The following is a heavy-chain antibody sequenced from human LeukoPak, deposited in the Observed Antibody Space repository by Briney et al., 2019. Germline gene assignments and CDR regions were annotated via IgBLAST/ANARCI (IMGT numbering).Heavy chain of an antibody. V-gene: IGHV4-30-4*08. CDR2: TYYSGST. CDR3: ARDTAGDHSYYHGMDV. Sequence: PSQTLSLTCTVSGDSIYSGDYYWSWLRQPPGKGLEWIGYTYYSGSTYYNPSLKSRVTISIDTSKNQFSLKLRSVAAADTAAYFCARDTAGDHSYYHGMDVWGQGTTVTVSS. J-gene: IGHJ6*02. CDR1: GDSIYSGDYY. D-gene: IGHD5-18*01.